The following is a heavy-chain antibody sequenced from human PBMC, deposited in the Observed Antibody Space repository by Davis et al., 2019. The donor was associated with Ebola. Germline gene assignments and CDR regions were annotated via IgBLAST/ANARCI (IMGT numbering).Heavy chain of an antibody. CDR1: GFAFASYS. CDR2: LWSGGLNT. V-gene: IGHV3-23*03. D-gene: IGHD6-6*01. Sequence: GESLKISCAASGFAFASYSMNWVRQAPGKGPEWVSGLWSGGLNTYYADSVKGRFTISRDNSKNTLYLQMNSVRAEDTAVYYCAKITGSSGYWGQGTLVTVSS. J-gene: IGHJ4*02. CDR3: AKITGSSGY.